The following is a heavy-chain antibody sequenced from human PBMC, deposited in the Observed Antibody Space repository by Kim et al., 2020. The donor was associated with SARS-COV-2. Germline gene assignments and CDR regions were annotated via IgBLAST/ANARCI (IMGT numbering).Heavy chain of an antibody. CDR1: GGSFSGYY. V-gene: IGHV4-34*01. J-gene: IGHJ4*02. D-gene: IGHD3-22*01. CDR2: IIHSGSS. Sequence: SETLSLTCAVYGGSFSGYYWSWIRQPPGTGLEWIGEIIHSGSSNYSPSLKSRVTISVDTSKNQFSLNLNSVTAADTAVYYCARGPHYYDSSGYYFWAQGTLVTVSS. CDR3: ARGPHYYDSSGYYF.